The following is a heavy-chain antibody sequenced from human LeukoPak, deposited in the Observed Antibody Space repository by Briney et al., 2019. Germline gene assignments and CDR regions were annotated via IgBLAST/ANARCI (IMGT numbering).Heavy chain of an antibody. CDR3: ARRRDYDFWSGYSLDWFDP. J-gene: IGHJ5*02. CDR1: GYTFTSYG. Sequence: ASVKVSCKASGYTFTSYGFSWVRQAPGQGLEWMGWISAYNGNTNYAQKLQGRVTMTTDTSTSTAYMELRSLRSDDTAVYYCARRRDYDFWSGYSLDWFDPWGQGTLVTVSS. D-gene: IGHD3-3*01. CDR2: ISAYNGNT. V-gene: IGHV1-18*01.